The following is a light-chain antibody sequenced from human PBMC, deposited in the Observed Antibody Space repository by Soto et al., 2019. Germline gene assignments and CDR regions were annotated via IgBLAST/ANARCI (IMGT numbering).Light chain of an antibody. CDR1: SSDVGLYNY. V-gene: IGLV2-11*01. CDR2: DVT. CDR3: CSFSGSNTWV. Sequence: QSVLTQPGSVSGSPGQSVTISCTGTSSDVGLYNYVSWYQQFPGRAPKLIIYDVTNRPPGVPDRFSGSKSDNTASLTISGLQAEDDADYSCCSFSGSNTWVFGGGTKLTVL. J-gene: IGLJ3*02.